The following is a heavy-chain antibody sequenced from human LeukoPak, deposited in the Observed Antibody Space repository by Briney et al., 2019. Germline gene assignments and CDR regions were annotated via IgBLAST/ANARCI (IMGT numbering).Heavy chain of an antibody. J-gene: IGHJ5*02. Sequence: SETLSLTCTVSGGSISSSSYYWGWIRQPPGKGLEWIGSIYYSGSTYYNPSLKSRVTISVDTSKNQFSLKLSSVTAADTAVYYCARRDLLWWFDPWGQGTLVTVSS. CDR3: ARRDLLWWFDP. D-gene: IGHD2-2*01. CDR1: GGSISSSSYY. V-gene: IGHV4-39*01. CDR2: IYYSGST.